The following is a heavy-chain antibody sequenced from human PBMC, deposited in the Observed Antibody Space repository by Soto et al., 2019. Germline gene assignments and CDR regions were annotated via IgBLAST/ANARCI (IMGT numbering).Heavy chain of an antibody. Sequence: SVKVSCKASAGSFSSYAINWVRQAPGQVLEWMGGIIPIFGTANYAQKFQGRVTITADESTSTAYMELSSLRSEDTAVYYCARDLIGGSGPCYYDYGMDVWGQGTTVTVSS. V-gene: IGHV1-69*13. CDR2: IIPIFGTA. J-gene: IGHJ6*02. D-gene: IGHD3-10*01. CDR1: AGSFSSYA. CDR3: ARDLIGGSGPCYYDYGMDV.